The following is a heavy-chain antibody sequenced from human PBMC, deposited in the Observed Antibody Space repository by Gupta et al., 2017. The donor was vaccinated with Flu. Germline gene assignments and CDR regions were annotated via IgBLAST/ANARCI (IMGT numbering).Heavy chain of an antibody. J-gene: IGHJ6*02. CDR3: ARPLAIFGVGKHYGLDV. CDR2: IWPDGSKS. Sequence: YAMFWVRQAPGKGREGVELIWPDGSKSVDADAVQGRFALFRDNTKKSLYLQMNSLKDEDTAVYFFARPLAIFGVGKHYGLDVWGQGTTIIVSS. CDR1: YA. D-gene: IGHD3-3*01. V-gene: IGHV3-33*07.